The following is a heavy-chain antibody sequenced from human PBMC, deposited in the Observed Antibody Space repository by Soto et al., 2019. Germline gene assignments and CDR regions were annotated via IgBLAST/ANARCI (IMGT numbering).Heavy chain of an antibody. Sequence: PSETLSLTCAVYGGSFSGYYWSWIRQPPGKGLEWIGEINHSGSTNYNPSHKSRVTISVDTSKNQFSLKLSSVTAADTAVYYCAREFRRSSSFAFDIWGQGTMVTVPS. CDR2: INHSGST. CDR3: AREFRRSSSFAFDI. CDR1: GGSFSGYY. J-gene: IGHJ3*02. V-gene: IGHV4-34*01. D-gene: IGHD6-6*01.